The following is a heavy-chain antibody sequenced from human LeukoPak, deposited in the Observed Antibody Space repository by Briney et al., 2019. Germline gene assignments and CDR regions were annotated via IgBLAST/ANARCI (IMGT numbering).Heavy chain of an antibody. D-gene: IGHD2-15*01. CDR1: GYTFTSYY. Sequence: ASVKVFCKASGYTFTSYYMHWVRQAPGQGLEWMGIINPSGGSTSYAQKFQGRVTMTRDTSTSTVYMELSRLRSDDTAVYYCARGVVAATPKAYYYYGMDVWGQGTTVTVSS. CDR2: INPSGGST. J-gene: IGHJ6*02. CDR3: ARGVVAATPKAYYYYGMDV. V-gene: IGHV1-46*01.